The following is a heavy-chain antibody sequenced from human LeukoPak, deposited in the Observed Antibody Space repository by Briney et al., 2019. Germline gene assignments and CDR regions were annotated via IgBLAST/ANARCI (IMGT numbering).Heavy chain of an antibody. CDR3: ASRTNQRAIDY. J-gene: IGHJ4*02. V-gene: IGHV3-69-1*01. CDR2: INYNGI. Sequence: GGSLRLSCAASGLTFSSYDMTWVRQAPGKGLEYVSSINYNGIFSADSVKGRFTISRDNAKNSLYLQMNSLRAEDTAVYYCASRTNQRAIDYWGQGTLVTVSS. CDR1: GLTFSSYD. D-gene: IGHD2-8*01.